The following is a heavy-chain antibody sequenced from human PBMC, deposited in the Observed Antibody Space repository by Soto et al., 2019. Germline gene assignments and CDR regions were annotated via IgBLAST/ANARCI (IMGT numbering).Heavy chain of an antibody. J-gene: IGHJ6*02. CDR1: GFTFSSYA. V-gene: IGHV3-23*01. CDR2: ISGSGGST. D-gene: IGHD2-15*01. Sequence: PGGSLRLSCAASGFTFSSYAMSWVRQAPGKGLEWVSAISGSGGSTYYADSVKGRFTISRDNSKNTLYLQMNSLRAEDTAVYYCAKVMSGDIVVVVAATEYYYCGRDVWGQGTTVTVSS. CDR3: AKVMSGDIVVVVAATEYYYCGRDV.